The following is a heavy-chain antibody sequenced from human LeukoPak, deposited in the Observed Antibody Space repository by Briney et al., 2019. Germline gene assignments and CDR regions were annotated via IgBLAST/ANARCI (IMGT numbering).Heavy chain of an antibody. CDR3: ARARGDYVYFDY. Sequence: SQTLSLTCAVSGGSISSGGYSWNWIRKPPGKALEWIGYIYHSGSTYYNPSLKSRVTIAVDRSKNQFSLRLSSVTAADTAVYYCARARGDYVYFDYWGQGTLVTVSS. J-gene: IGHJ4*02. CDR2: IYHSGST. CDR1: GGSISSGGYS. D-gene: IGHD4-17*01. V-gene: IGHV4-30-2*01.